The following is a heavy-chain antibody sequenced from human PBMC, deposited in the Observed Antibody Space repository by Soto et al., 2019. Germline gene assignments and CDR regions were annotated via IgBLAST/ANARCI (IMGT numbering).Heavy chain of an antibody. CDR3: ARESEDLTSNFDF. Sequence: PGGSLRLSCAASGLTFTRYSMNWVRQAPGKGLECVSSISSTTNYIYYGDSMKGRFTISRDNAKNSLYLEMNSLRAEDTAVYYCARESEDLTSNFDFWGQGTLVTVSS. CDR1: GLTFTRYS. V-gene: IGHV3-21*06. CDR2: ISSTTNYI. J-gene: IGHJ4*02.